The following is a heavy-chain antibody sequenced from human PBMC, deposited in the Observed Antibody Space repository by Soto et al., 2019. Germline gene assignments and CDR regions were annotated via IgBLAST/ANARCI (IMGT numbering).Heavy chain of an antibody. CDR1: GVTVSSNY. D-gene: IGHD5-18*01. V-gene: IGHV3-66*04. CDR2: IYSGGST. CDR3: ARHGYNYGGGYFDY. J-gene: IGHJ4*02. Sequence: EVQLVESGGGLVQPGGSLRLSCAASGVTVSSNYMSWVRQAPGKGLEWVSVIYSGGSTYYADSVKGRFTISRDNSKNTLYLQMSSLIAEDTAVYYCARHGYNYGGGYFDYWGQGTLVTVSS.